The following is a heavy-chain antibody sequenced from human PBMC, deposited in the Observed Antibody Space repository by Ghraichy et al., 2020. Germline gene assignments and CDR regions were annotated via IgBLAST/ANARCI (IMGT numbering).Heavy chain of an antibody. D-gene: IGHD6-13*01. Sequence: SETLSLTCTVSGGSISSYYWSWIRQPPGKGLEWIGYIYYSGSTNYNPSLKSRVTISVDTSKNQFSLKLSSVTAADTAVYYCARGLYSSSWYPFGYFDYWGQGTLVTVSS. J-gene: IGHJ4*02. CDR2: IYYSGST. CDR1: GGSISSYY. CDR3: ARGLYSSSWYPFGYFDY. V-gene: IGHV4-59*01.